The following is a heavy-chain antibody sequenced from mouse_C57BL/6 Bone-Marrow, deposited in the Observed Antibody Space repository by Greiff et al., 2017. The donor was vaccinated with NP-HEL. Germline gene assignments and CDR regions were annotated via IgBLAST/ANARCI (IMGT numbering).Heavy chain of an antibody. J-gene: IGHJ3*01. CDR1: GYTFTDYY. V-gene: IGHV1-26*01. CDR2: INPNNGGT. CDR3: ARHYLYYYGPFAY. Sequence: EVQLQQSGPELVKPGASVKISCTASGYTFTDYYMNWVTQSHGKSLEWIGDINPNNGGTSYNQKFKGKATLTVDKSSSTAYMELRSLTSEDSAVYYCARHYLYYYGPFAYWGQGTLVTVSA. D-gene: IGHD1-1*01.